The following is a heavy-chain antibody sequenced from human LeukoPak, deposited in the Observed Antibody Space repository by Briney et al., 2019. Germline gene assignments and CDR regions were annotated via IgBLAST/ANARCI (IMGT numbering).Heavy chain of an antibody. CDR2: IIPIFGTA. Sequence: ASVKVSCKASGGTFSSYAISLVRQAPGQGLEWMGGIIPIFGTANYAQKFQGRVTITTDESTSTAYMELSSLRSEDTAVYYCARTYYYDSSGYWGSWYFDLWGRGTLVTVSS. CDR1: GGTFSSYA. V-gene: IGHV1-69*05. J-gene: IGHJ2*01. CDR3: ARTYYYDSSGYWGSWYFDL. D-gene: IGHD3-22*01.